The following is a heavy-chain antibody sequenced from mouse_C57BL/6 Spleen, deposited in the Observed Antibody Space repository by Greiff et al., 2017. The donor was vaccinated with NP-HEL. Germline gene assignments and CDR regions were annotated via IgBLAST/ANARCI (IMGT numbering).Heavy chain of an antibody. CDR1: GYTFTDYY. V-gene: IGHV1-19*01. J-gene: IGHJ4*01. CDR3: ARRDYYGIDYYAMDY. CDR2: INPYNGGT. D-gene: IGHD1-1*01. Sequence: EVKLMESGPVLVKPGASVKMSCKASGYTFTDYYMNWVKQSHGKSLEWIGVINPYNGGTSYNQKFKGKATLTVDKSSSTAYMELNSLTSEDSAVYYCARRDYYGIDYYAMDYWGQGTSVTVSS.